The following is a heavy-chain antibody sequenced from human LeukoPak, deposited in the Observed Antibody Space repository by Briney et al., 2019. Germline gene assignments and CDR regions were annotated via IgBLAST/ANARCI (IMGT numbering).Heavy chain of an antibody. CDR1: GFTFRTFG. J-gene: IGHJ4*02. D-gene: IGHD3-16*01. V-gene: IGHV3-30*18. Sequence: PGGSLRLSCEASGFTFRTFGMRWVRQAPGKGLEWVATISYDGSSEYYADSTKGRFTISRDNSKTTLYLQMNSLRVADTAVYYCAKDNTYDWDYIDHWGRGILVTVSS. CDR2: ISYDGSSE. CDR3: AKDNTYDWDYIDH.